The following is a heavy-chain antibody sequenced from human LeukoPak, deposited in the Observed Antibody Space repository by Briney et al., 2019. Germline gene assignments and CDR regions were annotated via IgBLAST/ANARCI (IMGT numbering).Heavy chain of an antibody. CDR3: ARSKDYYDSSGYY. V-gene: IGHV4-59*12. CDR1: GGSISSYY. D-gene: IGHD3-22*01. CDR2: IYYSGST. J-gene: IGHJ4*02. Sequence: SETLSLTCTVSGGSISSYYWSWIRQPPGKGLEWIGYIYYSGSTNYNPSLKSRVTISVDTSKNQFSLKLSSVTAADTAVYYCARSKDYYDSSGYYWGQGTLVTVSS.